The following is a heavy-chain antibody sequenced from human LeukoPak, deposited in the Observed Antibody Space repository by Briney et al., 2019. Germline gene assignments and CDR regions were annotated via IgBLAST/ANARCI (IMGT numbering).Heavy chain of an antibody. CDR3: ARDDY. J-gene: IGHJ4*02. CDR1: GFTFSDYY. CDR2: ISSGSTI. V-gene: IGHV3-11*01. Sequence: PGGSLRLSCAASGFTFSDYYMSWIRQAPGKGLEWVSYISSGSTIYYADSVKGRFTISRDNAKNSLYLQMNSLRAEDTAVYYCARDDYWGQGTLVTVSS.